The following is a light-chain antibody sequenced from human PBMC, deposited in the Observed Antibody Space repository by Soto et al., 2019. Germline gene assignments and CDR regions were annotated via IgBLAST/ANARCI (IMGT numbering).Light chain of an antibody. CDR2: VAS. V-gene: IGKV3-20*01. Sequence: ILLTQPPGTLSFSPGERATLSYRASQSVTVSYVAWYQQKPGQAPRLLIYVASSRATGIPDRFSGSGSGTDFALTISRREPEDFAVYYCQQYASASLLTFGGGTKVDIK. CDR1: QSVTVSY. CDR3: QQYASASLLT. J-gene: IGKJ4*01.